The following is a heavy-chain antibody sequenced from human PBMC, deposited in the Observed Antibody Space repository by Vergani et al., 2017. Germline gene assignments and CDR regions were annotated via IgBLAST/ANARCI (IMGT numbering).Heavy chain of an antibody. Sequence: QVQLHQWGAGLLKPSETLSLTCAVYGGSFSGYYWSWIRQPPGKGLEWIGEINHSGSTNYNPSLKSRVTISVDTSKNQFSLKLSSVTAADTAVYYWARGAARIVTYYMDVWGKGTTVTVSS. J-gene: IGHJ6*03. V-gene: IGHV4-34*01. CDR1: GGSFSGYY. D-gene: IGHD1-26*01. CDR3: ARGAARIVTYYMDV. CDR2: INHSGST.